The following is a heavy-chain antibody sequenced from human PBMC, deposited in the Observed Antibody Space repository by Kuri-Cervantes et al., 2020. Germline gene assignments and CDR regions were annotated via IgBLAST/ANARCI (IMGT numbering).Heavy chain of an antibody. J-gene: IGHJ4*02. CDR3: ARRVAGSSADQ. CDR1: GGSISTYY. D-gene: IGHD6-19*01. CDR2: IYYSGAT. Sequence: SETLSLTCTVSGGSISTYYWGWIRQPPGKGLEWIGNIYYSGATTYNPSLKGRVIISGDTSKNQFSLKLNSVSAADTAVYYCARRVAGSSADQWGQGALVTVSS. V-gene: IGHV4-59*08.